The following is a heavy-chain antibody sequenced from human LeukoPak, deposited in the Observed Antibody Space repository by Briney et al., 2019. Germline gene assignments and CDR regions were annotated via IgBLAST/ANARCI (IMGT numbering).Heavy chain of an antibody. CDR3: ARDSGYYGSGSYYFYFDY. CDR2: ISYDGSNK. V-gene: IGHV3-30-3*01. CDR1: GFTFSSYA. Sequence: GGSLRLSCAASGFTFSSYAMHWVRQAPGKGLEWVAVISYDGSNKYYADSVKGRFTISRDNSKNTLYLQMNSLRAEDTAVYYCARDSGYYGSGSYYFYFDYWGQGTLVTVSS. D-gene: IGHD3-10*01. J-gene: IGHJ4*02.